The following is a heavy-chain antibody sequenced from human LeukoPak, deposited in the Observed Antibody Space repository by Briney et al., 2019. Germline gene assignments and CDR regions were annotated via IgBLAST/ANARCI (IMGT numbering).Heavy chain of an antibody. CDR3: ARVEVRRGWPFDY. Sequence: SQTLSLTCTVSGGSISSGGYYWSWIRQHPGKGLEWIGYIYYSGSTYYNPSLKSRVTISVDTSKNQFSLKLSSVTAADTAVYYCARVEVRRGWPFDYWGQGTLVTVSS. CDR2: IYYSGST. CDR1: GGSISSGGYY. J-gene: IGHJ4*02. D-gene: IGHD6-19*01. V-gene: IGHV4-31*03.